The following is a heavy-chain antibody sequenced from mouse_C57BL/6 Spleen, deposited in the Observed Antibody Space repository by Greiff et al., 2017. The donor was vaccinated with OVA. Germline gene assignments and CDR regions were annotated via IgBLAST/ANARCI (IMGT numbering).Heavy chain of an antibody. V-gene: IGHV1-55*01. J-gene: IGHJ1*03. Sequence: QVQLQQPGAELVKPGASVKMSCKASGYTFTSYWITWVKQRPGQGLEWIGDIYPGSGSTNYNEKFKSKATLTVDTSSSTAYMQLSSLTSEDSAVEYCARPNDYDWYFDVWGTGTTVTVSS. CDR1: GYTFTSYW. CDR2: IYPGSGST. D-gene: IGHD2-4*01. CDR3: ARPNDYDWYFDV.